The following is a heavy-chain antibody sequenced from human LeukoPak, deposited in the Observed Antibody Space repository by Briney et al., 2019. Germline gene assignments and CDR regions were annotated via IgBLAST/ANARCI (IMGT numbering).Heavy chain of an antibody. D-gene: IGHD1-26*01. J-gene: IGHJ4*02. CDR2: IYPHDSHT. CDR3: ARHVQDSGSY. V-gene: IGHV5-51*01. CDR1: GYRFTNYW. Sequence: PGESLKISCKGSGYRFTNYWIGWVRQMPGKGLEWMGIIYPHDSHTIYSPSFQGQVTISADKSINTAYLRWSSLTASDTAMYYCARHVQDSGSYFGQGTLVTVSS.